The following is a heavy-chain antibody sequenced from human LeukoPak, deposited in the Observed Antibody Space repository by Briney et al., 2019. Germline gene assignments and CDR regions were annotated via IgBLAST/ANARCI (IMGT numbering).Heavy chain of an antibody. CDR2: ISAYNGNT. CDR1: GYTFTSYG. J-gene: IGHJ5*02. Sequence: ASVKVSCKASGYTFTSYGISWVRQAPGQGLEWMGWISAYNGNTNYAQKLQGRVTMTTDTSTSTAYMEPRSLRSEDTAVYYCATAQSTGAVELDNWFDPWGQGTLVTVSS. V-gene: IGHV1-18*01. D-gene: IGHD7-27*01. CDR3: ATAQSTGAVELDNWFDP.